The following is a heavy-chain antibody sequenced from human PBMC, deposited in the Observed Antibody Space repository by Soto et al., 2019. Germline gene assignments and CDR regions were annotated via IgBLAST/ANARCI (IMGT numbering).Heavy chain of an antibody. CDR1: GFTFSSYA. CDR2: IAYEGSNK. D-gene: IGHD3-22*01. CDR3: ARERSITMIVVVITGWFDP. Sequence: PGGSLRLSCAASGFTFSSYAMHWVRQAPGKGLEGAAAIAYEGSNKNYAAAVKGRFNISRDNSKYTLYLQMNSLRAEDTAVYYCARERSITMIVVVITGWFDPWGQGTLVTVSS. J-gene: IGHJ5*02. V-gene: IGHV3-30-3*01.